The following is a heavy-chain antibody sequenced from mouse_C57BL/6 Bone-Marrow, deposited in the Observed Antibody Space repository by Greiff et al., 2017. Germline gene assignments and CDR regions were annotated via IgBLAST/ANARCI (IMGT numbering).Heavy chain of an antibody. CDR3: ETDYGSSYNY. Sequence: QVQLQQPGAELVKPGASVKLSCKASGYTFTSYWMHWVKQRPGQGLEWIGMIHPNSGSTNYNEKFKSKATLTVDKSASTAYMQLSSLTSEDSAVDNCETDYGSSYNYWGQGTTLTVSS. D-gene: IGHD1-1*01. J-gene: IGHJ2*01. CDR1: GYTFTSYW. CDR2: IHPNSGST. V-gene: IGHV1-64*01.